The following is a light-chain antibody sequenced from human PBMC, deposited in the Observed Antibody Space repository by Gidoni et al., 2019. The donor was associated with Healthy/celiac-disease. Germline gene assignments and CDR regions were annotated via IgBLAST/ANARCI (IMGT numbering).Light chain of an antibody. CDR2: AAS. J-gene: IGKJ4*01. CDR3: QQSYSTPT. Sequence: DIQMTQSPSSLSASVGDRVTITCRASQSISSYLNWYQQKPGKAPKLLIYAASSLQRGVPSRFSGSGSGTDFTLTISSLQPEDFATYSCQQSYSTPTFGGGTKVEIK. CDR1: QSISSY. V-gene: IGKV1-39*01.